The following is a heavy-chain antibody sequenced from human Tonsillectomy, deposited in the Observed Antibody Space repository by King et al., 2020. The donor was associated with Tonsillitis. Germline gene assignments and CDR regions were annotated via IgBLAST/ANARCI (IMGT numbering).Heavy chain of an antibody. V-gene: IGHV3-49*04. CDR2: IRSKPYGGEI. CDR1: GFTFGDYA. J-gene: IGHJ6*02. Sequence: VQLVESGGGLAQPGRSLRLSCSASGFTFGDYALSWVRQAPGKGLEWVGFIRSKPYGGEIEYAASVKGRFTISRDDSKSIVYLQMKSLKTEDTAVYYCTGFLDWLLGMDVWGQGTTVTVSS. D-gene: IGHD3-3*01. CDR3: TGFLDWLLGMDV.